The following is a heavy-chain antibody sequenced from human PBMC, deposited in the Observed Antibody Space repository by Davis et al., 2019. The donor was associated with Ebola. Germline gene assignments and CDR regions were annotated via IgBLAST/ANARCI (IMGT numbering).Heavy chain of an antibody. D-gene: IGHD2-8*02. CDR3: ASPGVLVVYAYNY. J-gene: IGHJ4*02. CDR2: IYYSGST. CDR1: GGSISSGDYY. V-gene: IGHV4-30-4*01. Sequence: SETLSLTCTVSGGSISSGDYYWSWIRQPPGKGLEWIGYIYYSGSTYYNPSLKSRVTISVDTSKNQFSLKLSSVTAADTAVYYCASPGVLVVYAYNYWGQGTLVSVSS.